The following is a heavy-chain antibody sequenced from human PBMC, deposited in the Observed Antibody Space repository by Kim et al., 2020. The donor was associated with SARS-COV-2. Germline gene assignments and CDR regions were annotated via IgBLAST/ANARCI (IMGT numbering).Heavy chain of an antibody. CDR3: ARGVGFGELSLDY. CDR1: GFTFSSYG. CDR2: ISYDGSNK. Sequence: GGSLRLSCAASGFTFSSYGMHWVRQAPGKGLEWVAVISYDGSNKYYADSVKGRFTISRDNSKNTLYLQMNSLRAEDTAVYYCARGVGFGELSLDYWGQGTLVTVSS. V-gene: IGHV3-33*05. D-gene: IGHD3-10*01. J-gene: IGHJ4*02.